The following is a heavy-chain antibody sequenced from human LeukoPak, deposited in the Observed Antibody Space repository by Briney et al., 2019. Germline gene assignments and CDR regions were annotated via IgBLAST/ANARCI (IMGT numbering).Heavy chain of an antibody. CDR2: VSGCGVT. CDR3: AKRLYPEHLPGSFFEQ. V-gene: IGHV3-23*01. CDR1: GFTFYNYG. J-gene: IGHJ4*02. D-gene: IGHD1-14*01. Sequence: GGSLRLSCVASGFTFYNYGMNWVRQAPGKGLEWVSAVSGCGVTHYSHSVKGRLTISRDSSTNQLYLQMNSLRLEDTALYYCAKRLYPEHLPGSFFEQWGQGTRVPVPS.